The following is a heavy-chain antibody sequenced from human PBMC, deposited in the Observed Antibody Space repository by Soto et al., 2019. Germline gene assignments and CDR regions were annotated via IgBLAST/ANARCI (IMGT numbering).Heavy chain of an antibody. Sequence: QVQLVQSGAEVKKLGASVKVSCKASGYTFTSYAMHWVRQAPGQRLEWMGWINAGNGNTKYSQKFQGRVTITRDTSASTAYMELSSLRSEDTAVYYCARGDVICSGGSCAAYYYYYYMDVWGKGTTVTVSS. CDR2: INAGNGNT. V-gene: IGHV1-3*01. D-gene: IGHD2-15*01. CDR1: GYTFTSYA. J-gene: IGHJ6*03. CDR3: ARGDVICSGGSCAAYYYYYYMDV.